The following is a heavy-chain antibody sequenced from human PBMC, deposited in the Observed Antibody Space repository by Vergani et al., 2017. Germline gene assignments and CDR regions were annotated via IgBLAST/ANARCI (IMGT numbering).Heavy chain of an antibody. Sequence: EVLLVESGGGLVQPGGSLRLPCAASGFTFSSYSMNWVRQAPGKGLEWVSYISSSSSTIYYADSVKGRFTISRDNAKNSLYLQMNSLRAEDTAVYYCARYQSRLSETYGMDVWGQGTTVTVSS. V-gene: IGHV3-48*01. J-gene: IGHJ6*02. CDR2: ISSSSSTI. D-gene: IGHD2-2*01. CDR1: GFTFSSYS. CDR3: ARYQSRLSETYGMDV.